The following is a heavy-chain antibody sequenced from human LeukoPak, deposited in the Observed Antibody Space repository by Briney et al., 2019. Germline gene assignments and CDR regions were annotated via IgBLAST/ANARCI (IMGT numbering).Heavy chain of an antibody. Sequence: RPSQTLSLTWTVSGGSISSGSYYWGWIRQPAGKGLEWIGRIYTSGSTNYNPSLKSRVTISVDTSKNQFSLKLSSVTAADTAVYYCARVAFSSGWYPIFDYWGQGTLVTVSS. J-gene: IGHJ4*02. CDR3: ARVAFSSGWYPIFDY. D-gene: IGHD6-19*01. CDR1: GGSISSGSYY. CDR2: IYTSGST. V-gene: IGHV4-61*02.